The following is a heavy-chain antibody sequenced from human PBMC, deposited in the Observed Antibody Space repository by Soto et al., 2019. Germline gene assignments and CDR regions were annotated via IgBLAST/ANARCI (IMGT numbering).Heavy chain of an antibody. J-gene: IGHJ4*02. CDR3: AKDRMGIAPRLLDY. CDR2: ISGSGATT. CDR1: GFTFSSYA. Sequence: VQLLESGGGLVQPGGSLRLSCAASGFTFSSYAMSWVRQAPGKGLEWVSAISGSGATTYHADSVKGRFTISRDNSKNTLYLQMKSLRAEDTAVYYCAKDRMGIAPRLLDYWGQGTLVTVSS. V-gene: IGHV3-23*01. D-gene: IGHD6-6*01.